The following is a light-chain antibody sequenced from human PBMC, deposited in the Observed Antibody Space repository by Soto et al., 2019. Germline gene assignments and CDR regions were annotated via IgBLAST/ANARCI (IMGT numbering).Light chain of an antibody. CDR2: AAS. J-gene: IGKJ1*01. CDR3: QQSYSTPWT. CDR1: QSISSY. Sequence: DIQMTQSPSYLSTSVGDRVTITCRASQSISSYLNWYQQKPRKAPKLLIYAASSLQSGVPSRFSGSGSGTDFTLTISSLQPEDFATYYCQQSYSTPWTFGQGTKVEIK. V-gene: IGKV1-39*01.